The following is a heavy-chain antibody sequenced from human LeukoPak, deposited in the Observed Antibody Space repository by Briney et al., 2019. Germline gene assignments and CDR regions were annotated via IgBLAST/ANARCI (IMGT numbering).Heavy chain of an antibody. Sequence: GRSLRLSCAASGFTFSSYAMHWVRQAPGKGLEWVAVISDDGSNKYYADSVKGRFTISRDNSKNTLNLQMNSLRAEDTAVYYCARHVMAGTYSTGLGYWGQGTLVTVSS. CDR2: ISDDGSNK. D-gene: IGHD2-2*01. V-gene: IGHV3-30-3*01. J-gene: IGHJ4*02. CDR1: GFTFSSYA. CDR3: ARHVMAGTYSTGLGY.